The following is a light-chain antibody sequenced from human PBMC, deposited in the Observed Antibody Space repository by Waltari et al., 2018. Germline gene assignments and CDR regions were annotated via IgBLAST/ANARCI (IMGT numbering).Light chain of an antibody. CDR2: GDK. CDR3: QLWDPKSDDPV. Sequence: SYVLTQPPSVSVAPGQPAKITCDEENISRQSGQGYQPKPGQAPILIVFGDKNRPSGIPARFSGSNSGDTATLTITSVEAGDEADYYCQLWDPKSDDPVFGGGTKLTVL. CDR1: NISRQS. J-gene: IGLJ3*02. V-gene: IGLV3-21*02.